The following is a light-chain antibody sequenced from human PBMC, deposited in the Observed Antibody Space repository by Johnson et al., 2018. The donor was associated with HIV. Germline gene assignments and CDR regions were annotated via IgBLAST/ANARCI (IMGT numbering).Light chain of an antibody. J-gene: IGLJ1*01. Sequence: QSILTQPPSVSAAPGQKVTISCSGSSSNIGNNYVSWYQQLPGTAPKLLIYDNNKRPSGIPDRFSGSKSGTSATLGITGLQTGDEADYYCGTWGSSLSGHYGFVPGTEVTVL. CDR1: SSNIGNNY. CDR2: DNN. V-gene: IGLV1-51*01. CDR3: GTWGSSLSGHYG.